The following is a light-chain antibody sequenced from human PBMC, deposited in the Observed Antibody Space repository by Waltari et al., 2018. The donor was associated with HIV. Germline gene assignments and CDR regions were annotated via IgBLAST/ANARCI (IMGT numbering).Light chain of an antibody. CDR2: GAS. J-gene: IGKJ1*01. Sequence: EIVLTQSPGTLSLSPGERATLSCRASQSVSSSYLAWYQQKSGQAPRLLIYGASSRATGIPDRFSGSGSGTDFTLTISRLEPEDFAVYYCQQYGSSLPTWTFGQGTKVEIK. CDR1: QSVSSSY. V-gene: IGKV3-20*01. CDR3: QQYGSSLPTWT.